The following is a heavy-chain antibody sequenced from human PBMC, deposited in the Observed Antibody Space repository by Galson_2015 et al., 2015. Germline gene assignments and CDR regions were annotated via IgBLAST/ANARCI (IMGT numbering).Heavy chain of an antibody. Sequence: ETLSLTCSVSGGSISSSTYYWGWIRQPPGKGLEWIGSIHYSGSTYYNPSLKSRVTISVDTSKNHFSLRLSSVTAADTAVYYCVRREIVATIDYWGQGTLVTVSS. CDR1: GGSISSSTYY. D-gene: IGHD5-12*01. J-gene: IGHJ4*02. CDR3: VRREIVATIDY. V-gene: IGHV4-39*02. CDR2: IHYSGST.